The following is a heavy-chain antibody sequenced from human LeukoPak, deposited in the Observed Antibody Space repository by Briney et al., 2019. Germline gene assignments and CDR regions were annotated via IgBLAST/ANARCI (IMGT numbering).Heavy chain of an antibody. CDR2: ISYSGST. CDR3: ARGHSIAVAGAFDY. J-gene: IGHJ4*02. D-gene: IGHD6-19*01. CDR1: GGSISSGGYY. Sequence: SETLSLTCTVSGGSISSGGYYWSWIRQHPGKGLEWIGYISYSGSTYYNPSLKSRVTISVDTSKNQFSLNLSSLTAADTAVYYCARGHSIAVAGAFDYWGRGTLVTVSS. V-gene: IGHV4-31*03.